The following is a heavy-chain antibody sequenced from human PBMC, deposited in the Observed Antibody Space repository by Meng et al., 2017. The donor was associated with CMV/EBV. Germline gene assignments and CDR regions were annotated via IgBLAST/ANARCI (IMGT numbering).Heavy chain of an antibody. V-gene: IGHV1-8*01. Sequence: ASVKVSCKASGYTFTSYDINWVRQATGQGLEWMGWMNPNSGNTGYAQKFQGRVTMTRNTSISTAYMELSSLRSEDTAVYYCALKSAPRDPYYDFWSGYYTNWYFDLWGQGTLVTVSS. J-gene: IGHJ2*01. D-gene: IGHD3-3*01. CDR2: MNPNSGNT. CDR1: GYTFTSYD. CDR3: ALKSAPRDPYYDFWSGYYTNWYFDL.